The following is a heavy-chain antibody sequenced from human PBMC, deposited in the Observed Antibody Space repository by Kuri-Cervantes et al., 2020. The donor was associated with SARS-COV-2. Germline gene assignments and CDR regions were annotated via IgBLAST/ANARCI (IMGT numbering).Heavy chain of an antibody. D-gene: IGHD1-26*01. Sequence: GESLKISCVASGFTFSSYAIHCVRQAPGKGLEWVAVISDDGKKKYYADSVKGRFTISRDNAKNSLYLQMNSLRAEDTAVYYCARALPEGVGATSRRRGFDYWGQGTLVTVSS. CDR1: GFTFSSYA. CDR3: ARALPEGVGATSRRRGFDY. V-gene: IGHV3-30*04. J-gene: IGHJ4*02. CDR2: ISDDGKKK.